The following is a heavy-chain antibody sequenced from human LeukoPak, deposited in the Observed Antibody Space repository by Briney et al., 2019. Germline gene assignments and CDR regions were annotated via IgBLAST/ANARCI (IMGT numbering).Heavy chain of an antibody. CDR1: GGSISSYY. V-gene: IGHV4-59*01. CDR3: ASSLYSGSYGAADY. Sequence: SETLSLTCTVSGGSISSYYWSWIRQPPGKGLEWIGYVYYSGSTNYNPSLKSRVTISVDTSKNQFSLKLSSVTAADTAVYYCASSLYSGSYGAADYWGQGTLVTVSS. D-gene: IGHD1-26*01. J-gene: IGHJ4*02. CDR2: VYYSGST.